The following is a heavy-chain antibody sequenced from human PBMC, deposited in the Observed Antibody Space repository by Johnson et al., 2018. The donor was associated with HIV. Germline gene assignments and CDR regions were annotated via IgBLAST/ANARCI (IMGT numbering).Heavy chain of an antibody. D-gene: IGHD5-18*01. J-gene: IGHJ3*01. CDR3: ATEAGIWLWLIDAFDL. CDR2: IKSETDGGTT. CDR1: GLTFNNAW. Sequence: VQLVESGGGLVKPGGSLRLSCAASGLTFNNAWMSWVRQAPGKGLEWVGRIKSETDGGTTDYAAPVKDRFIISRDDSKDTLYLQMNSLKTEDTAVYYCATEAGIWLWLIDAFDLWGQGTMVTVSS. V-gene: IGHV3-15*01.